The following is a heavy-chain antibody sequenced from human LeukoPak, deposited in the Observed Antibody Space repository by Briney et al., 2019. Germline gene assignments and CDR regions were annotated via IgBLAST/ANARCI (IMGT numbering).Heavy chain of an antibody. CDR1: GYSFSNCY. J-gene: IGHJ4*02. CDR3: ASRTGSYYPFDS. V-gene: IGHV5-51*01. CDR2: MYPGGSDI. Sequence: ESLKISCKDSGYSFSNCYIDWGRQMPGKGLEWMGVMYPGGSDIRYSPAFEGQVTISVDKSIDTPYLQWSSLKTSDSAMYYCASRTGSYYPFDSWGQGTLVTVSS. D-gene: IGHD1-26*01.